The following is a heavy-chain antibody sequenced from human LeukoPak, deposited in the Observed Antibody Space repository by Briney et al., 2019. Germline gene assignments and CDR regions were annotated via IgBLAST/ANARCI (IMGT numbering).Heavy chain of an antibody. CDR2: IYNGVPT. J-gene: IGHJ4*02. V-gene: IGHV4-4*09. CDR3: VQTPGWPGFDY. D-gene: IGHD6-19*01. Sequence: PSETLSLISTAPGAPISRFYWNWVRQPPGKGLEWIGNIYNGVPTFFNPSLKSRVTLSVDTSKTQFSLQLASVTAADTAVYYCVQTPGWPGFDYWGQGILVTVSS. CDR1: GAPISRFY.